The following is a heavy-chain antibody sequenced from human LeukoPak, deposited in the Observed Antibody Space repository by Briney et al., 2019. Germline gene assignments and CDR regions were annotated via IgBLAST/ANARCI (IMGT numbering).Heavy chain of an antibody. CDR1: GFTFSAYG. J-gene: IGHJ6*02. CDR2: ISSTSSTI. V-gene: IGHV3-48*02. Sequence: GGSLRLSCAASGFTFSAYGINWVRQAPGRGLEWVSYISSTSSTIHYADAVKGRFTISRDNAKNSLYLQMNSLRDEDTAVYYCARRSYGMDVWGQGTTVTVSS. CDR3: ARRSYGMDV.